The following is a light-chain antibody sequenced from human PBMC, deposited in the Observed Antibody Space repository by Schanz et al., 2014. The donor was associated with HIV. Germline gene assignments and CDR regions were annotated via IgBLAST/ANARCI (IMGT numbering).Light chain of an antibody. Sequence: EIVLTQSPATLSVSPGEGATLSCRASQSVRNNVAWYQQTPGQAPRLLIYDASNRATGIPARFSGSGSGTDFTLTISSLEPEDFAVYYCQQSGETFGQGTKVETK. CDR2: DAS. CDR3: QQSGET. J-gene: IGKJ1*01. V-gene: IGKV3-11*01. CDR1: QSVRNN.